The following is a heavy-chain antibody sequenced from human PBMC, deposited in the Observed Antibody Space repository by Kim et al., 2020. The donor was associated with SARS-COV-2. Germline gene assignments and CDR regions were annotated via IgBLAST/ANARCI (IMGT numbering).Heavy chain of an antibody. CDR3: ARGQGNYYYYMDV. J-gene: IGHJ6*03. Sequence: SNPSLKSRVTISVDTSKNQFSLKLSSVTAADTAVYYCARGQGNYYYYMDVWGKGTTVTVSS. V-gene: IGHV4-34*01.